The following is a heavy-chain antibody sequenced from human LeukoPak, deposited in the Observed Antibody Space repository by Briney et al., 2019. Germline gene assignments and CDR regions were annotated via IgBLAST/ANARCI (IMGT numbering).Heavy chain of an antibody. CDR2: INHSGSA. J-gene: IGHJ4*02. D-gene: IGHD4-11*01. V-gene: IGHV4-34*01. CDR3: AGGGHSNYGY. Sequence: PSETLSLTCAVYGGSFSGYYWSWIRQPPGKGLEWIGEINHSGSANYNPSLKSRVTILVDTSKNQFSLKLSSVTAADTAVYYCAGGGHSNYGYWGQGTLVTVSS. CDR1: GGSFSGYY.